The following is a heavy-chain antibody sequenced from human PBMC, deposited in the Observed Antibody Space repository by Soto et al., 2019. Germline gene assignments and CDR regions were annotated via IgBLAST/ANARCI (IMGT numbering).Heavy chain of an antibody. J-gene: IGHJ4*02. D-gene: IGHD4-17*01. V-gene: IGHV4-39*01. CDR2: TRNT. CDR1: GGSISTSSFY. CDR3: ATPGDYVAY. Sequence: QLQLQESGPGLVKPSGTLSLTCTVSGGSISTSSFYWGWIRQPPGKGLEWIGSTRNTNYNPSLKSRVTISVNTSKNQFSLKLMSVTAADTAVYYCATPGDYVAYWGQGTLVTVSS.